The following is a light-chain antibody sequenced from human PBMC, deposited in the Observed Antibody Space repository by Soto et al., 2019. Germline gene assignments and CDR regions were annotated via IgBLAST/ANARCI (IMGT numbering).Light chain of an antibody. J-gene: IGKJ1*01. V-gene: IGKV3-20*01. CDR1: QSVSSNY. Sequence: SPGTLSLPKGERTKLSCRAIQSVSSNYLAWYQQKPGQAPRLLIYGASSRATGIPDRFSGSGSGTDFTLTIRRLEPEDFAVYYCQQYGSSYPWTFGQGTKVDIK. CDR3: QQYGSSYPWT. CDR2: GAS.